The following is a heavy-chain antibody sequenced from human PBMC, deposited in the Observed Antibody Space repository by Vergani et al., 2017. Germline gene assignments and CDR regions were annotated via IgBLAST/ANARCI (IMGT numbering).Heavy chain of an antibody. CDR3: ARDGDTAMDPYYYYYYMDV. CDR1: GFTFSSYS. V-gene: IGHV3-21*01. Sequence: EVQLVESGGGLVKPGGSLRLSCAASGFTFSSYSMNWVRQAPGKGLEWVSSISSSSSYIYYADSVKGRFTISRDNAKNSLYLQMNSLRAEDTAVYYCARDGDTAMDPYYYYYYMDVWDKGTTVTVSS. CDR2: ISSSSSYI. D-gene: IGHD5-18*01. J-gene: IGHJ6*03.